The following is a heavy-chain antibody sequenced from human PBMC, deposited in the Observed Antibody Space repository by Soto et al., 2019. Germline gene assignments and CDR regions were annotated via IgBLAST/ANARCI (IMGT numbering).Heavy chain of an antibody. CDR2: ITSSSSVI. CDR3: ARDLSWGSNWYYYMDV. Sequence: EVQLVESGGGLVQPGGSLRLSCATSGFILSDCAMNWVRQAPGKGLEWVSYITSSSSVIDYADSVKVRFSVSIDNARNSRYLQMKSPRAADTAVYYCARDLSWGSNWYYYMDVWGKVTTVTVSS. V-gene: IGHV3-48*01. CDR1: GFILSDCA. D-gene: IGHD7-27*01. J-gene: IGHJ6*03.